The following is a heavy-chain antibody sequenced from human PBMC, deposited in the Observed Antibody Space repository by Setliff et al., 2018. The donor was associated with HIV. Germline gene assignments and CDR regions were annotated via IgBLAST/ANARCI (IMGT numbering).Heavy chain of an antibody. Sequence: GGSLRLSCAASGFTFSSYEMNWVRQAPGKGLEWVSYISSSGSTIYYADSVKGRFTISRDNSKNTLYLQMNSLRVEDTALYYCAKDDGSYWGNYFDSWGQGTLVTVSS. CDR2: ISSSGSTI. D-gene: IGHD1-26*01. CDR3: AKDDGSYWGNYFDS. J-gene: IGHJ4*02. V-gene: IGHV3-48*03. CDR1: GFTFSSYE.